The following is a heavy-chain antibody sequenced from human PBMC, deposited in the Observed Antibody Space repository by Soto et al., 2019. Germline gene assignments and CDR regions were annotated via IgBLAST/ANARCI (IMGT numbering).Heavy chain of an antibody. CDR1: GGSISDY. J-gene: IGHJ3*02. V-gene: IGHV4-59*08. CDR3: ARLIKNLRLQGHDDAFDI. Sequence: SETLSLTCTVSGGSISDYWGWIRQPPGKGLEWIGYMYYRGSTNYNPSLKSRVTISVDTSKNHFSLKLTSVTAADTAVYYCARLIKNLRLQGHDDAFDIWGQGTMVTVSS. CDR2: MYYRGST.